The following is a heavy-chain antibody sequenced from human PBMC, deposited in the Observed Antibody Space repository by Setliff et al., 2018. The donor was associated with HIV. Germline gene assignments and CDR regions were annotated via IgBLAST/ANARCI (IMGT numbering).Heavy chain of an antibody. CDR1: GYIFTDYW. J-gene: IGHJ6*03. D-gene: IGHD2-21*01. CDR3: ARAPRSPLRWRDNLLSSSSFFMDV. CDR2: IYPGDSDT. Sequence: GESLKISCEASGYIFTDYWIGWVRQMPGKGLEWMGIIYPGDSDTRYSPSFQGQVTFSADKSISAVYLQWDSLKASDSAIYYCARAPRSPLRWRDNLLSSSSFFMDVWGKGTRSPSP. V-gene: IGHV5-51*01.